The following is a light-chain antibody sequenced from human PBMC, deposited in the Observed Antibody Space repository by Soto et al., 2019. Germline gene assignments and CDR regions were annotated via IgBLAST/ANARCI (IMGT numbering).Light chain of an antibody. CDR2: DAS. V-gene: IGKV3-11*01. J-gene: IGKJ4*01. CDR1: QSVSSY. Sequence: EIVWTQSPATLSLSPGASATLSCRASQSVSSYLAWYQQKPCQSPRLLISDASNRATGIPARFTGSGSGADFTLNISSLETEDFAVYDCKQHSNWPLTFGQGTKVEIK. CDR3: KQHSNWPLT.